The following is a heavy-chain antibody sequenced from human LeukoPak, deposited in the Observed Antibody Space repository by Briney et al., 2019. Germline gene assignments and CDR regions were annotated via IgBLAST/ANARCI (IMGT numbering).Heavy chain of an antibody. V-gene: IGHV1-8*03. CDR1: GYTLTSYD. CDR3: ARGLGLQQLGRRGLGY. Sequence: ASVKVSCKASGYTLTSYDINWVRQAPGQGLEWMGWMNPNSGNTGYAQKFQGRVTITRNTSISTAYMELSSLRSEDTAVYYCARGLGLQQLGRRGLGYWGQGTLVTVSS. CDR2: MNPNSGNT. J-gene: IGHJ4*02. D-gene: IGHD6-13*01.